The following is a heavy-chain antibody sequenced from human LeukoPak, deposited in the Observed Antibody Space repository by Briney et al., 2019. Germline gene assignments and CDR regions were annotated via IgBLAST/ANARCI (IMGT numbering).Heavy chain of an antibody. Sequence: EASVKVSCKASGGTFSSYAFTWVRQAPGQGLEWMGGIIPMFETVNYAQKFQGRVTITGDESTSTVYMDLSSLRSEDTAIYYCARDLGYDSGGHYFVYWGQGTLVTVSS. D-gene: IGHD3-22*01. CDR1: GGTFSSYA. J-gene: IGHJ4*02. CDR2: IIPMFETV. V-gene: IGHV1-69*13. CDR3: ARDLGYDSGGHYFVY.